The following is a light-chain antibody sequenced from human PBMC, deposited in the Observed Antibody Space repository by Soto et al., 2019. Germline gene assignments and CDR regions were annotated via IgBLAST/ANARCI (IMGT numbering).Light chain of an antibody. J-gene: IGLJ1*01. CDR1: NSDVGGYNF. CDR2: DVT. Sequence: QSALTQPAFVSGSPGQSITISCTGTNSDVGGYNFVSWYQQHPGKVPKPMIYDVTSRPSGVSNRFSGSKSGNTASLTISGLQAEDEADYYCSSYTSSSTLVFGTGTKLTVL. V-gene: IGLV2-14*01. CDR3: SSYTSSSTLV.